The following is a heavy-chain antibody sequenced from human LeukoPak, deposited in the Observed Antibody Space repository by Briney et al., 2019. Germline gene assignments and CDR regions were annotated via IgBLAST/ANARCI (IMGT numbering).Heavy chain of an antibody. CDR3: AREELTRITIFGVAPDY. J-gene: IGHJ4*02. CDR2: ISAYNGNT. CDR1: GYTFTSYG. D-gene: IGHD3-3*01. V-gene: IGHV1-18*01. Sequence: GASVKVSCKASGYTFTSYGISWVRQAPGQGLERMGWISAYNGNTNYAQKLQGRVTMTTDTSTSTAYMELRSLRSGDTAVYYCAREELTRITIFGVAPDYWGQGTLVTVSS.